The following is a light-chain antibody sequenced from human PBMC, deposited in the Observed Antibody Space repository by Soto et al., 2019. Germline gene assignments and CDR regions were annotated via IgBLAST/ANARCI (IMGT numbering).Light chain of an antibody. CDR2: DVT. CDR3: CSYLGSYSYV. Sequence: QSVLTQPRSASGSPGQSVTISCTGTSSDVGGYDSVSWYQQQPGKAPKLLIYDVTKRPSGVPNRFSGSKSGNTASLTISGLQAEDEADYYCCSYLGSYSYVFGTGTKVTVL. J-gene: IGLJ1*01. CDR1: SSDVGGYDS. V-gene: IGLV2-11*01.